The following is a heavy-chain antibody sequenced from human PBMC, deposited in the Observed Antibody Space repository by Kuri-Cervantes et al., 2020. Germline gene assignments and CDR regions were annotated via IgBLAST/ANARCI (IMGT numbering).Heavy chain of an antibody. Sequence: SCAACESTISNALMSWERQAPGKGLEWVGRITSKTDGGYTDYAEPVKGRISISSDDSKYTQNLQMNRLKTEDTDVYYYTVRCSSTSCYYYYGTDVWGQGTTVTVSS. D-gene: IGHD2-2*01. CDR3: TVRCSSTSCYYYYGTDV. J-gene: IGHJ6*02. V-gene: IGHV3-15*01. CDR2: ITSKTDGGYT. CDR1: ESTISNAL.